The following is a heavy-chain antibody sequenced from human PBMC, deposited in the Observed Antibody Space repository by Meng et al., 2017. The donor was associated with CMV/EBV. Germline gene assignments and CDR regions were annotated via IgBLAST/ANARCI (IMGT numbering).Heavy chain of an antibody. J-gene: IGHJ2*01. CDR2: INNGGST. Sequence: YGGSFRGYYRSWTRKPPGKGLEWSGEINNGGSTNYNPALKSRVTISVDTSKNQFPLKLSSVTAADTAVYYGARSVVVIGTRRGYFDLWGRGTLVTVSS. D-gene: IGHD2-21*01. CDR3: ARSVVVIGTRRGYFDL. CDR1: GGSFRGYY. V-gene: IGHV4-34*01.